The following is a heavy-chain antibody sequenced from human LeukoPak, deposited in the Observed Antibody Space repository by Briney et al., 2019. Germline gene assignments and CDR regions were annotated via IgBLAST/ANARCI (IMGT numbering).Heavy chain of an antibody. CDR2: ISYDGSNK. CDR1: GFTFSSYA. V-gene: IGHV3-30-3*01. Sequence: QPGRSLRLSCAASGFTFSSYAMHWVRQAPGKGLEWVAVISYDGSNKYYADSVKGRFTISRDNSKNTLYLQMNSLRAEDTAVYYCARVALTAMVPYYFDYWGQGTLVTVSS. J-gene: IGHJ4*02. D-gene: IGHD5-18*01. CDR3: ARVALTAMVPYYFDY.